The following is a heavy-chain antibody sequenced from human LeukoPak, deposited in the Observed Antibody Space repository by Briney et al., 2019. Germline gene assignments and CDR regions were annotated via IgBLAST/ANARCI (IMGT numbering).Heavy chain of an antibody. J-gene: IGHJ5*02. CDR3: ARGGYYGSGNDFRFDP. D-gene: IGHD3-10*01. CDR2: IDHSGST. CDR1: GYSISSGYY. Sequence: SETLSLTCTVSGYSISSGYYWGWIRQPPGKGLEWIGSIDHSGSTYYNPSLKSRVTISVDTSKNQFSLKLNSVTAADTAVYYCARGGYYGSGNDFRFDPWGQGTLVTVSS. V-gene: IGHV4-38-2*02.